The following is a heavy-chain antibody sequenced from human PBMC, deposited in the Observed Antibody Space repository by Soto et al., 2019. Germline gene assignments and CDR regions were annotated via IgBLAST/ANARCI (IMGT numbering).Heavy chain of an antibody. CDR3: TRDATDGGSDPDY. J-gene: IGHJ4*02. Sequence: DVQLVESGGGLVQPGGSLRLSCAVSEFTVISNYMSLVRQAPGKGLEWVSSIYRDSTTHYADSVKGRFIISRDNSKKMLYRQINSLRAEDTAVYYFTRDATDGGSDPDYWGQGTLVTVS. V-gene: IGHV3-66*01. CDR1: EFTVISNY. CDR2: IYRDSTT. D-gene: IGHD3-10*01.